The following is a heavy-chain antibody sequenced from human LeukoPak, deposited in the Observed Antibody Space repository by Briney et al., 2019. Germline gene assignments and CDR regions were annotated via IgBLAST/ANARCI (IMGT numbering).Heavy chain of an antibody. Sequence: GGSLRLSCAASGFTFSSYWMHWVRQAPEKGLVWVSRINSDGSGTGCADSVKGRFTISRDNARNTLHLQMNSLRAEDTAVYYCARETAAGLGFWGQGTLVTVSS. CDR3: ARETAAGLGF. V-gene: IGHV3-74*01. CDR1: GFTFSSYW. J-gene: IGHJ4*02. CDR2: INSDGSGT. D-gene: IGHD6-13*01.